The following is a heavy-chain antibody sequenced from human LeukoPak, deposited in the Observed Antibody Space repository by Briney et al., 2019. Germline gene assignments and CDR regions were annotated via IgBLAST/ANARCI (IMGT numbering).Heavy chain of an antibody. CDR2: IYYSGST. J-gene: IGHJ6*03. V-gene: IGHV4-39*01. CDR3: ARHKGNDFWSGYTYYYYYMDV. D-gene: IGHD3-3*01. CDR1: GGSFSGYY. Sequence: KSSETLSLTCAVYGGSFSGYYWGWIRQPPGKGLEWIGSIYYSGSTYYNPSLKSRVTISVDTSKNQFSLKLSSVTAADTAVYYCARHKGNDFWSGYTYYYYYMDVWGKGTTVTVSS.